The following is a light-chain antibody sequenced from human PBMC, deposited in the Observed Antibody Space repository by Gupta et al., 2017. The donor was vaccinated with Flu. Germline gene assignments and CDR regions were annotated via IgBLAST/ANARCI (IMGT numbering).Light chain of an antibody. CDR1: SGSVSSSNY. CDR3: VLYVGSGIRV. Sequence: QAVVTQEPSFSVSPGGIVTVICALSSGSVSSSNYPSWYQQIPGQAPRTLIYNTNTRSSGVPDRFSGSISGNKAALTITGAQADDESDYYCVLYVGSGIRVFGGGTKLTVL. V-gene: IGLV8-61*01. J-gene: IGLJ3*02. CDR2: NTN.